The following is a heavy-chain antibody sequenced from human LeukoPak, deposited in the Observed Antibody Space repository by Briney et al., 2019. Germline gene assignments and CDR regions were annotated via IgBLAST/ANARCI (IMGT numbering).Heavy chain of an antibody. CDR1: GGSISSGGYY. CDR3: ARVGRWLQLDY. J-gene: IGHJ4*02. V-gene: IGHV4-31*03. CDR2: IYYSGST. Sequence: SQTLSLTCTVSGGSISSGGYYWSWIRQHPGKGLEWIGYIYYSGSTYYNPFLKSRVTISVDTSKNQFPLKLSSVTAADTAVYYCARVGRWLQLDYWGQGTLVTVSS. D-gene: IGHD5-24*01.